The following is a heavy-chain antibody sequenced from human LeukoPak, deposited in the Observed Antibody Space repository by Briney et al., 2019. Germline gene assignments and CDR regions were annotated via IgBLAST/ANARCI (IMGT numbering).Heavy chain of an antibody. V-gene: IGHV3-21*01. Sequence: GGSLRFSCAASGFTFSSYGMNWVRQAPGKGLEWVSSISSSSSYIYYADSVKGRFTISRDNAKNSLYLQMNSLRAEDTAVYYCARTIRDYCSGGSCSTFYYYYYYMDVWGKGTTVTVSS. CDR3: ARTIRDYCSGGSCSTFYYYYYYMDV. CDR2: ISSSSSYI. D-gene: IGHD2-15*01. J-gene: IGHJ6*03. CDR1: GFTFSSYG.